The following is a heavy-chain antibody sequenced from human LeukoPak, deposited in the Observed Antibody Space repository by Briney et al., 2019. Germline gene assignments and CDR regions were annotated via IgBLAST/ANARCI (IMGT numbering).Heavy chain of an antibody. CDR1: GGSTSSYY. D-gene: IGHD3-16*01. CDR3: ARGRVWFDY. V-gene: IGHV4-59*01. Sequence: SETLSLTCTVSGGSTSSYYWGWIRQPPGTGLEWIGYIYYSGSTNYNPSLKSRVTISVDTSKNQFSLKLNSVTAADTAVYYCARGRVWFDYWGQGTLVTVSS. CDR2: IYYSGST. J-gene: IGHJ4*02.